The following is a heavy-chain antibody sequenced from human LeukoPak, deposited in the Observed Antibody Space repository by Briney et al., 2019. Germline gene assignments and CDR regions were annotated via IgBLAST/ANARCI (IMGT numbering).Heavy chain of an antibody. V-gene: IGHV4-61*02. CDR1: GGSISSGSYY. J-gene: IGHJ4*02. D-gene: IGHD3-22*01. CDR2: IHTSGST. Sequence: SETLSLTCTVSGGSISSGSYYWSWIRQPAGKGLDWIGRIHTSGSTNYSPSLKSRVTMSVDTSKNQFSLKLSSVTAADTAVYYCARDRYYYDSSARYFDYWGQGTLVTVSS. CDR3: ARDRYYYDSSARYFDY.